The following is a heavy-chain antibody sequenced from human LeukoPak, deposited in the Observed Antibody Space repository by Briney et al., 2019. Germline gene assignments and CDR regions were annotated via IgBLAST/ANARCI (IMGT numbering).Heavy chain of an antibody. CDR2: INSDGINT. V-gene: IGHV3-74*01. J-gene: IGHJ3*02. Sequence: GGSLRLSCAASGFTFSNYWMHWVRQAPGKGLVWVSRINSDGINTSYADSVKGRFTVPRDNAKNTLYLEMNSLRAEDTAVYFCARERYSYGDDGFDMWGQGTMVSVS. CDR3: ARERYSYGDDGFDM. D-gene: IGHD5-18*01. CDR1: GFTFSNYW.